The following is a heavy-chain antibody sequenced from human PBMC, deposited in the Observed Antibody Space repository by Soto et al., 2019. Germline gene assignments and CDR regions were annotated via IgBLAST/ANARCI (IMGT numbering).Heavy chain of an antibody. V-gene: IGHV3-21*01. J-gene: IGHJ6*02. D-gene: IGHD6-13*01. CDR1: GFPFGSFG. CDR3: ARDTTIAAGGRGYYYAVDV. CDR2: ISSRSTYI. Sequence: EVQLVESGGGLVKPGGSLRLSCASSGFPFGSFGMNWVRQAPGKGLEWVSCISSRSTYIYYADSVKGRFTVSRDNAKNSVFLQMNSLRAEDTAVYYCARDTTIAAGGRGYYYAVDVWGQGTTVTVSS.